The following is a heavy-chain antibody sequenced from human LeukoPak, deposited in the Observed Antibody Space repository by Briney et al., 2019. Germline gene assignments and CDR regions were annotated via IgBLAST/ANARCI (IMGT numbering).Heavy chain of an antibody. CDR1: GFTISSNY. CDR2: IYSGGST. Sequence: GGSLRLSCAASGFTISSNYMSWVRQAPGKGLEWVSVIYSGGSTYYADSVKGRFTISRDNSKNTLHLQMNSLRAEDTAVYYCARSYSSGCFDYWGQGTLVTVSS. D-gene: IGHD6-19*01. J-gene: IGHJ4*02. V-gene: IGHV3-66*02. CDR3: ARSYSSGCFDY.